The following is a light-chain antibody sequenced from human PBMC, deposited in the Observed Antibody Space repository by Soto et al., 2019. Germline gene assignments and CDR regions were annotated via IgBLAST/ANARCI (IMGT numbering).Light chain of an antibody. V-gene: IGLV2-14*03. J-gene: IGLJ1*01. CDR3: SSYRTSNTRQIV. Sequence: QSVLTQPASVSGSPGQSITISCTGTSSDVGGYNYVSWYQHHPGKATKLMIYDVSNRPSGVSNRFSGSKSGNTASLSISGFQPEDEADYYCSSYRTSNTRQIVCGTGTKVTVL. CDR1: SSDVGGYNY. CDR2: DVS.